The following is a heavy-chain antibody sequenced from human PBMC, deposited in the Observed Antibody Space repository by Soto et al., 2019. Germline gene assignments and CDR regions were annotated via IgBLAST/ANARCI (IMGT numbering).Heavy chain of an antibody. Sequence: QVQLQASGPGLVKPSETLSLTCTVSGGSISSYYWSWIRQPPGKGLEWIGYIYYSGSTNYNPSLKSRVTISVDTSKNQFSLKLSSVTAADTAVYYCARDRGSGWDYWGQGTLVTVSS. V-gene: IGHV4-59*01. CDR2: IYYSGST. CDR3: ARDRGSGWDY. CDR1: GGSISSYY. J-gene: IGHJ4*02. D-gene: IGHD6-19*01.